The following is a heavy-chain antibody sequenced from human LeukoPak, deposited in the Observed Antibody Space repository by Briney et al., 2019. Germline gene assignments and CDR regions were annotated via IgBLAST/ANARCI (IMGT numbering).Heavy chain of an antibody. J-gene: IGHJ4*02. CDR2: ISSSSDTI. Sequence: PGGSLRLSCAASGITFSKYSMNWVRQAPGKGLEWISYISSSSDTIYYADSVKGRFTISRDNAENSLYLQMNSLRAEDTAVYYCAMVREVIFDHWGQGTLVTVSS. CDR3: AMVREVIFDH. V-gene: IGHV3-48*04. D-gene: IGHD3-10*01. CDR1: GITFSKYS.